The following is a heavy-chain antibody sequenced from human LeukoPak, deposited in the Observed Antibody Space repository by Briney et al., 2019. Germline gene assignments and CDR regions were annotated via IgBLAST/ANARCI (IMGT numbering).Heavy chain of an antibody. D-gene: IGHD1-26*01. V-gene: IGHV1-18*01. CDR2: ISAYNGNT. CDR3: ALEVGATPRTIICDY. J-gene: IGHJ4*02. Sequence: GASVKVSCKASGYTFTSYGISWVRQAPGQGLEWMGWISAYNGNTNYAQKFQGRVTMTRDTSISTAYMELSRLRSDDTAVYYCALEVGATPRTIICDYWGQGTLVTVSS. CDR1: GYTFTSYG.